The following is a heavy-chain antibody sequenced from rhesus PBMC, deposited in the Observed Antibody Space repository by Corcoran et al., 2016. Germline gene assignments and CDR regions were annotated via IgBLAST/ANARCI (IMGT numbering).Heavy chain of an antibody. V-gene: IGHV3S42*01. J-gene: IGHJ4*01. CDR3: TTSTPFYFDY. CDR2: LNSGGGST. Sequence: EVQLVESGGGLAKPGGSLRLSCAASGFTFSSYWMNWVRQAPGKGLEWVSALNSGGGSTYYADSVKGRFTISRDNSKNTLSLQMNSLRAEDTAVYYCTTSTPFYFDYWGQGVLVTVSS. CDR1: GFTFSSYW.